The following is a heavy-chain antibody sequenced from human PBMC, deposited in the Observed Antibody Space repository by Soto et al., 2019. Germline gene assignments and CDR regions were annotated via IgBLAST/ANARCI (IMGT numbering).Heavy chain of an antibody. D-gene: IGHD6-13*01. J-gene: IGHJ3*02. CDR3: ARSSSSSWYDGGAFDI. CDR1: GYSFTSYW. V-gene: IGHV5-51*01. Sequence: GESLKISCKGSGYSFTSYWIGCVRQMPGKGLEWMVIIYPGDSDTRYSPSFQGQVTFSADRSISTAYLQWSSLKASDTAMYYCARSSSSSWYDGGAFDIWGQGTMVTVSS. CDR2: IYPGDSDT.